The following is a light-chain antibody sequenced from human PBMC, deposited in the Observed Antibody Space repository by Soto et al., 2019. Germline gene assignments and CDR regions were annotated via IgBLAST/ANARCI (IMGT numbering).Light chain of an antibody. CDR1: HDIGNY. J-gene: IGKJ3*01. CDR2: ETS. Sequence: DIQMTQSPSSLSASVGDSVTITCQASHDIGNYLNWYQQKPGKAPKLLIFETSNLETGVPSRFTGGGSQTHFTFTISSLQPEDVAKYYCQKYGHLPLLGPGTNVDIK. CDR3: QKYGHLPL. V-gene: IGKV1-33*01.